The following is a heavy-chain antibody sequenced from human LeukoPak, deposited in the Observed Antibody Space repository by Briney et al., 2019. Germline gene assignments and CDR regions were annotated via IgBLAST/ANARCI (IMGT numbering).Heavy chain of an antibody. CDR3: ARQSSSWYRRFDY. CDR2: INHSGST. CDR1: GGSISGYY. J-gene: IGHJ4*02. Sequence: SETLSLTCTVSGGSISGYYWSWIRQPPGKGLEWIGEINHSGSTNYNPSLKSRVTISVDTSKNQFSLKLSSVTAADTAVYYCARQSSSWYRRFDYWGQGTLVTVSS. V-gene: IGHV4-34*01. D-gene: IGHD6-13*01.